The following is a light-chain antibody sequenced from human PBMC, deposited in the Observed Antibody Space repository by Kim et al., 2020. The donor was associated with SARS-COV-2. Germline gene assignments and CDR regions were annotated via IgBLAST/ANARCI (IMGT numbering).Light chain of an antibody. J-gene: IGLJ2*01. CDR1: KLGDKY. V-gene: IGLV3-1*01. CDR3: QTWDSSTVV. Sequence: SWAPGQPASITCSGDKLGDKYACWYQQKPGQSPVMVIYDDNKRPSGIPERFSGSNSGNTATLTISGTQSMDEADYYCQTWDSSTVVFGGGTQLTVL. CDR2: DDN.